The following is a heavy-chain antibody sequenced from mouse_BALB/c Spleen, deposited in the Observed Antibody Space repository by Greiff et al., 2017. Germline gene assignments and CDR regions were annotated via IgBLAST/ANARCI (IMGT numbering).Heavy chain of an antibody. V-gene: IGHV1-15*01. D-gene: IGHD1-1*01. Sequence: VQLQQSGAELVRPGASVTLSCKASGYTFTDYEMHWVKQTPVHGLEWIGAIDPETGGTAYNQKFKGKATLTADKSSSTAYMELRSLTSEDSAVYYCTRDGRGFAYWGQGTLVTVSA. J-gene: IGHJ3*01. CDR1: GYTFTDYE. CDR3: TRDGRGFAY. CDR2: IDPETGGT.